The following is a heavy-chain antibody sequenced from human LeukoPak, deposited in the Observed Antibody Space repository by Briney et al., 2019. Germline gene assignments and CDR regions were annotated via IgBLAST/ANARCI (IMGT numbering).Heavy chain of an antibody. Sequence: GASVKVSCKASGYTFTSYDINWVRQANGQGLEWMGWMNPNSGNTGYAQKFQGRVTMTRNTSISTAYMELSSLRSEDTAVYYCARGAVYGSGSYYNGFDPWGQGTLVTVSS. J-gene: IGHJ5*02. CDR2: MNPNSGNT. CDR1: GYTFTSYD. D-gene: IGHD3-10*01. V-gene: IGHV1-8*01. CDR3: ARGAVYGSGSYYNGFDP.